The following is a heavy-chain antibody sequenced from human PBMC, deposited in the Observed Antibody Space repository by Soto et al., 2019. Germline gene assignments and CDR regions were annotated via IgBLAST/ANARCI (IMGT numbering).Heavy chain of an antibody. Sequence: GGSLRLSCAASGFTFDDYGMSWVRQAPGKGLEWVSGINWNGGSTGYADSVKGRFTISRDNAKNSLYLQMNSLRAEDTALYYCARDQGSGWFGDFDYWGQGTLVTVSS. CDR2: INWNGGST. D-gene: IGHD6-19*01. J-gene: IGHJ4*02. V-gene: IGHV3-20*04. CDR3: ARDQGSGWFGDFDY. CDR1: GFTFDDYG.